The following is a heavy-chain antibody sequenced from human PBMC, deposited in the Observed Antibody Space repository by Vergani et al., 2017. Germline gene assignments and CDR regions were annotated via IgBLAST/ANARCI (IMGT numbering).Heavy chain of an antibody. J-gene: IGHJ4*02. CDR3: AKDDRGSPEY. CDR1: GFTLRSYA. V-gene: IGHV3-23*01. Sequence: VQLLESGGGLVQPGGPLRLPCAASGFTLRSYAISWVRQAQGKGVEWVSAISGSGGSKYFAKSVKGLFRRSRDNSKNTLYLQMNSLRAEDTAVYYCAKDDRGSPEYWGQGTLVTVSS. CDR2: ISGSGGSK. D-gene: IGHD1-26*01.